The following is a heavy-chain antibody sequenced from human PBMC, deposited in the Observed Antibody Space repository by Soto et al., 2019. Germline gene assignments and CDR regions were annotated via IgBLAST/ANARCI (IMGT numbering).Heavy chain of an antibody. D-gene: IGHD6-19*01. J-gene: IGHJ4*02. CDR2: INSDGSST. Sequence: GSLRLSCAASGFNFSSYWMHWVRQAPGKGLVWVSRINSDGSSTSYADSVKGRFTISRDNAKNTLYLQMNSLRAEDTAVYYCAVAVAGPTAIGYWGQGTLVTVSS. CDR1: GFNFSSYW. V-gene: IGHV3-74*01. CDR3: AVAVAGPTAIGY.